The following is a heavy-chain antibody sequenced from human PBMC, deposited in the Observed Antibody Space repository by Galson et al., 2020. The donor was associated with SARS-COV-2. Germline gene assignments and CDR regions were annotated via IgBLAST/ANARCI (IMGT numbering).Heavy chain of an antibody. J-gene: IGHJ6*02. D-gene: IGHD3-3*01. V-gene: IGHV3-33*06. CDR3: AKDEIARGTYYDFWSGYYPYYGMDV. Sequence: GESLKISCAASGFTFSSYGMHWVRQAPGKGLEWVAVIWYDGSNKYYADSVKGRFTISRDNSKNTLYLQMNSLRAEDTAVYYCAKDEIARGTYYDFWSGYYPYYGMDVWGQGTTVTVSS. CDR1: GFTFSSYG. CDR2: IWYDGSNK.